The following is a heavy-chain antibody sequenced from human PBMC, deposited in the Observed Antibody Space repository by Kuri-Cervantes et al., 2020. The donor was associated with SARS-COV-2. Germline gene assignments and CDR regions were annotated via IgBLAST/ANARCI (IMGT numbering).Heavy chain of an antibody. J-gene: IGHJ6*03. CDR1: GFTFGEYA. D-gene: IGHD1-1*01. Sequence: GESLKISCTASGFTFGEYAMSWVRQAPGKGLEWVGFIRSKAYGGTTEYAASVKGRFTISRDDSKSIAYLQMNSLKTEDTAVYHCTRVGTYYYYYMDVWGKGTTVTVSS. CDR3: TRVGTYYYYYMDV. CDR2: IRSKAYGGTT. V-gene: IGHV3-49*04.